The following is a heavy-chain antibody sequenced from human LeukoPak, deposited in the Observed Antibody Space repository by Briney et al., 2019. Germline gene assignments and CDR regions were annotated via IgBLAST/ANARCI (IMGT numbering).Heavy chain of an antibody. V-gene: IGHV3-7*03. D-gene: IGHD3-3*01. CDR1: GFTFSNYW. CDR3: ARDVHDFWSGYRYGMDV. CDR2: INRDGSER. Sequence: GGSLRLSCAASGFTFSNYWMTWVRQAPGKGLEWVANINRDGSERYYVDSVKGRFTISRDDAKSSLYLQMNSLRAEDTAVYYCARDVHDFWSGYRYGMDVWGQGTTVTVSS. J-gene: IGHJ6*02.